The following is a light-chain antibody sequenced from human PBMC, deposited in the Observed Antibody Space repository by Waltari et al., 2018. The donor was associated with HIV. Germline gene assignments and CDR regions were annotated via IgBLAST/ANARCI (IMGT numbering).Light chain of an antibody. CDR3: QQYNNWLRT. Sequence: EIVMTPSPATLSVSPGERDTLSCRASQSVSSNLAWYQQKPGQAPRLLIYGASIKATGIPARFSGSGSGTEFTLTISSLQSEDFAVYYCQQYNNWLRTFGQGTKVEIK. J-gene: IGKJ1*01. V-gene: IGKV3-15*01. CDR2: GAS. CDR1: QSVSSN.